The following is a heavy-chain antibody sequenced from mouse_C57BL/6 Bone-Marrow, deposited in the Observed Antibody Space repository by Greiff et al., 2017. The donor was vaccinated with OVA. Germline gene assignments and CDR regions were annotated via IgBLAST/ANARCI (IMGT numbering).Heavy chain of an antibody. V-gene: IGHV5-4*01. CDR2: ISDGGSYT. J-gene: IGHJ4*01. CDR1: GFTFSSYA. CDR3: ARDGVRYYAMDY. D-gene: IGHD2-14*01. Sequence: EVQRVESGGGLVKPGGSLKLSCAASGFTFSSYAMSWVRQTPEKRLEWVATISDGGSYTYYPDNVKGRFTISRDNAKNNLYLQMSHLKSEDTAMYYCARDGVRYYAMDYWGQGTSVTVSS.